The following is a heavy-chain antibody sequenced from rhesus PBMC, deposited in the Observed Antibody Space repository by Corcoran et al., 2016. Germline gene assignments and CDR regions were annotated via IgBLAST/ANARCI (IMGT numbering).Heavy chain of an antibody. J-gene: IGHJ4*01. CDR1: GYSISSGYG. Sequence: QVQLQESGPGLVKPSETLSLTCAVSGYSISSGYGWSWIRQPPGKGLEWIGYISYSGRTSDNPSLKSRVTISRDTSKNQFSLTLSAVTAADTAVYYCARDLAGSGSLDYWGQGVLVTVSS. D-gene: IGHD6-25*01. V-gene: IGHV4-122*02. CDR2: ISYSGRT. CDR3: ARDLAGSGSLDY.